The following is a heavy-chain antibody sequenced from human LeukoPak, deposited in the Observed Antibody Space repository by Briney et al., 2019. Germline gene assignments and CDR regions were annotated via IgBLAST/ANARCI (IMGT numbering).Heavy chain of an antibody. CDR2: ISAYNGNT. J-gene: IGHJ5*02. D-gene: IGHD4-23*01. V-gene: IGHV1-18*01. CDR3: ARLYYGGNWFDP. Sequence: ASVKVSCTASGYTFTSYGISWVRQAPGQGLEWMGWISAYNGNTNYAQKLQGRVTMTTDTSTSTAYMELRSLRSDDTAVYYCARLYYGGNWFDPWGQGTLVTVSS. CDR1: GYTFTSYG.